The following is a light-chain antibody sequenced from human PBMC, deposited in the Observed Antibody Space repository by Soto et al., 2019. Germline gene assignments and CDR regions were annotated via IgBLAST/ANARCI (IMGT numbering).Light chain of an antibody. J-gene: IGKJ1*01. CDR1: QSVSSN. CDR2: RAS. Sequence: EIVMTQSPATLSVSPGERATLSCRASQSVSSNLAWYQQKPGQAPRLLIYRASTRATGIPARFSGSGSGTDFPLTITSLQSEDFAVYYCQPYHNWPPWTFGQGTKVEIK. V-gene: IGKV3-15*01. CDR3: QPYHNWPPWT.